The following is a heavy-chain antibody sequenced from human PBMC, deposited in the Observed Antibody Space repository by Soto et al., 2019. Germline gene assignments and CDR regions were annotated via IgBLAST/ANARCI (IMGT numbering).Heavy chain of an antibody. CDR1: GFTFSNAW. CDR2: MKSKTDGGTT. CDR3: TTDRARLRFGPPVSRFDY. V-gene: IGHV3-15*01. D-gene: IGHD6-25*01. J-gene: IGHJ4*02. Sequence: EVQLVESGGGLVKPGGSLRLSCAASGFTFSNAWMSWVRQAPGKGLEWVGRMKSKTDGGTTDYAAPVKGRFTISRDDSKNTLYLQMNSLKTEDTAVYYCTTDRARLRFGPPVSRFDYWGQGNLVTVSS.